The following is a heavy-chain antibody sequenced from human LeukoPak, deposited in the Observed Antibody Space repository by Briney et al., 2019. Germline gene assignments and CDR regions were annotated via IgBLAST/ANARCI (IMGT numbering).Heavy chain of an antibody. CDR1: GYTFTSYY. V-gene: IGHV1-46*01. CDR3: ASATTGRDAFDI. CDR2: INPSGGST. J-gene: IGHJ3*02. D-gene: IGHD1-1*01. Sequence: ASVKVSCKASGYTFTSYYMHWVRQAPGQGLEWMGIINPSGGSTSYAQKFQGRVTITADESTSTAYMELSSLRSEDTAVYYCASATTGRDAFDIWGQGTMVTVSS.